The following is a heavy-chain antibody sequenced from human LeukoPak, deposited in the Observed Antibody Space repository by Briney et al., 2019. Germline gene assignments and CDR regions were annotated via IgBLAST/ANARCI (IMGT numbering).Heavy chain of an antibody. J-gene: IGHJ4*02. V-gene: IGHV4-4*02. CDR1: GGSISSSNC. CDR2: IYHSGST. D-gene: IGHD4-17*01. Sequence: SETLSLTCAVSGGSISSSNCWSWVRQPPGKGLECIGEIYHSGSTNYNPSLKSRVTISVDKSKNQFSLKVSSVTAADTAVYYCARAPYGDYGGYYFDYWGQGTLVTVSS. CDR3: ARAPYGDYGGYYFDY.